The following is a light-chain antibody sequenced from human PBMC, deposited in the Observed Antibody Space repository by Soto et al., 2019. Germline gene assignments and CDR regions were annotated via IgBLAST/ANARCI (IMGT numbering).Light chain of an antibody. Sequence: DIVMTQSPDSLAVSLGERATINCKSSQSVLYSSNNKNYLTWYQQKPGQPPKLLIYWASTRESGVPDRFGGSGSGTDFTLTINSLQAEDVAIYYCQQYYSIPYTFGQGTKLEIK. CDR3: QQYYSIPYT. V-gene: IGKV4-1*01. J-gene: IGKJ2*01. CDR2: WAS. CDR1: QSVLYSSNNKNY.